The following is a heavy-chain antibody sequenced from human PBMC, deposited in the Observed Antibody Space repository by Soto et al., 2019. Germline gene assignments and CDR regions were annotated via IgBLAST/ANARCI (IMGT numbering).Heavy chain of an antibody. D-gene: IGHD6-13*01. V-gene: IGHV3-33*01. Sequence: QVQLVESGGGVVQPGRSLRLSCAASGFTFSSYGMHWVRQAPGKGLEWVAVIWYDGSNKYYADSVKGRFTISRDNSKNTLYLQMNSLRAEDTAVYYCARDQAAAGRGAFDIWGQGTMVTVSS. J-gene: IGHJ3*02. CDR1: GFTFSSYG. CDR2: IWYDGSNK. CDR3: ARDQAAAGRGAFDI.